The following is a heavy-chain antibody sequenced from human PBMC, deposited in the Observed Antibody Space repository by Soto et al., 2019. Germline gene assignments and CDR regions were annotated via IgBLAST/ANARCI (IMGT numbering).Heavy chain of an antibody. D-gene: IGHD4-17*01. V-gene: IGHV1-8*01. J-gene: IGHJ6*03. CDR1: GYTFTSYD. CDR3: ARGNTVTKGYYYYYMDV. Sequence: ASVKVSCKASGYTFTSYDINWVRQATGQGLEWMGWMNPNSGNTGYAQKFQGRATMTRNTSISTAYMELSSLRSEDTAVYYCARGNTVTKGYYYYYMDVWGKGTTVTVSS. CDR2: MNPNSGNT.